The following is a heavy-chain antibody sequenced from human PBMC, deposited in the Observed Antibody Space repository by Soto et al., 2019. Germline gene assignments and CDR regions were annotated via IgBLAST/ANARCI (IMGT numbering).Heavy chain of an antibody. D-gene: IGHD3-10*01. Sequence: GGSLRLSCAASGFTFSSYWMHWVRQAPGKGLVWVSRINSDGRSTSYADSVKGRFTISRDNAKNTLYLQMNSLRAEDTAVYYCARTTTGGGSGSYGWGQGTLVTVSS. V-gene: IGHV3-74*01. CDR1: GFTFSSYW. J-gene: IGHJ4*02. CDR2: INSDGRST. CDR3: ARTTTGGGSGSYG.